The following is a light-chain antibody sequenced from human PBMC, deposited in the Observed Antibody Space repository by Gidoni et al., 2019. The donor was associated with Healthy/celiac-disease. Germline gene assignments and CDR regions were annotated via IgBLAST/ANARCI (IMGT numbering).Light chain of an antibody. CDR2: YKSDSDK. J-gene: IGLJ3*02. CDR1: SGINVCTYR. Sequence: QAVLTQPSSLSASPGASASLTCTLRSGINVCTYRIYWYQQKPGSPPQYLLRYKSDSDKQQGSGVPIRFSGSKDASANAGIFLISGLQSEDEADYYCMIWHSSAWVFGGGTKLTVL. CDR3: MIWHSSAWV. V-gene: IGLV5-45*03.